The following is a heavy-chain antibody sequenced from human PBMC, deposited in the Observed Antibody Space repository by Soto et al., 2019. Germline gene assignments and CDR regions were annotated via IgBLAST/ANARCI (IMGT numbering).Heavy chain of an antibody. CDR1: GFTFSSYA. CDR2: ISGSGGST. CDR3: AKDGIDSSGWLIDY. V-gene: IGHV3-23*01. Sequence: PGGSLRLSCAASGFTFSSYAMSWVRQAPGKGLEWVSAISGSGGSTYYADSVKGRFTISRDNSKNTLYLQMNSLRAEDTAVYYCAKDGIDSSGWLIDYWGQGTLVTVSS. D-gene: IGHD6-19*01. J-gene: IGHJ4*02.